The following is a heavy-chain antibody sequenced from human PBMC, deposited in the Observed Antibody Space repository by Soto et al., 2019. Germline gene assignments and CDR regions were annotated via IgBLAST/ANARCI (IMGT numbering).Heavy chain of an antibody. D-gene: IGHD3-22*01. CDR2: ISYDGSNK. J-gene: IGHJ6*02. V-gene: IGHV3-30*18. CDR1: GFTFSTYG. CDR3: AKDQSFLQCDGSGYYSYFYCMDD. Sequence: GGSLRLSCAVSGFTFSTYGMHWVRQAPGKGLEWVAVISYDGSNKYYGDSVKGRLTISRDNSKNTLYVQMNSLRAEDTAVYYFAKDQSFLQCDGSGYYSYFYCMDDWGQGATVTVSS.